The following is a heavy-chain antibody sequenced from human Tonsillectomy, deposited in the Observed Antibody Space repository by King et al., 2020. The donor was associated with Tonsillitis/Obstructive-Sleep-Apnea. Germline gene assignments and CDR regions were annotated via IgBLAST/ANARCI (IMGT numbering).Heavy chain of an antibody. CDR3: AKVFSTLPTTKTFDY. CDR1: GFTFSSYA. D-gene: IGHD4-17*01. Sequence: DVQLVESWGGLVQPGGSLRLSCAASGFTFSSYAMSWVRQAPGKGLEWVSGSSGSGGNTYYADSVKGRFTISRDNSKNTLYLQMNSLRAEDTAVFYCAKVFSTLPTTKTFDYWGQGTVVTVSS. CDR2: SSGSGGNT. J-gene: IGHJ4*02. V-gene: IGHV3-23*04.